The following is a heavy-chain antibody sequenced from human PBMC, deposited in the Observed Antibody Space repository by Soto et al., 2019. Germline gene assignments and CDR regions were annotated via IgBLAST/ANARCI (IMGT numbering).Heavy chain of an antibody. CDR1: GFTFTDYY. D-gene: IGHD3-10*01. CDR2: ISSSEDTT. Sequence: GGSLRLSCAASGFTFTDYYMSWIRQAPGKGLEWVSYISSSEDTTYYADSLNGRFTISRDNAKQSLYLQMTSLRAEDTADYYCVTVNFRANRGMDYYNYPMDVWGQGTTVTVSS. J-gene: IGHJ6*02. V-gene: IGHV3-11*01. CDR3: VTVNFRANRGMDYYNYPMDV.